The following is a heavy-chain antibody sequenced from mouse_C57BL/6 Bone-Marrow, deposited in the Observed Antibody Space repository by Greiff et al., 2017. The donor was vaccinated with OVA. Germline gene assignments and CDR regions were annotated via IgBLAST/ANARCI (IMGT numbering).Heavy chain of an antibody. D-gene: IGHD2-4*01. CDR2: IYPGNSDT. CDR3: TREDYDRLFAWFAY. CDR1: GYTFTSYW. Sequence: EVQLQQSGTVLARPGASVKMSCKTSGYTFTSYWMHWVKQRPGQGLEWIGAIYPGNSDTSYNQKFKGKAKLTAVTSASTAYMELSSLTNEDSAVYYCTREDYDRLFAWFAYWGQGTLVTVSA. V-gene: IGHV1-5*01. J-gene: IGHJ3*01.